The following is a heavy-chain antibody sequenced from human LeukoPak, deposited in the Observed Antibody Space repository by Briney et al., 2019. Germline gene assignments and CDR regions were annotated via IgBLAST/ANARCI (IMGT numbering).Heavy chain of an antibody. V-gene: IGHV3-23*01. CDR2: ISGSGGST. J-gene: IGHJ4*02. CDR1: GFTFSSYA. Sequence: GGSLRLSCTASGFTFSSYAMNWVRQAPGKGLEWISPISGSGGSTYYADSVKGRFTISRDNSKNTLYLQMNSLRAEDSALYYCAKDYDFWSGYCDYWGQGTLVTVSS. CDR3: AKDYDFWSGYCDY. D-gene: IGHD3-3*01.